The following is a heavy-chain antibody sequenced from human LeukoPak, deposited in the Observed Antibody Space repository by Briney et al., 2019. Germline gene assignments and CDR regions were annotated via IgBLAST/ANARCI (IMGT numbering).Heavy chain of an antibody. CDR1: GFTFSSYG. CDR3: AMSSGYSVYYYYGMDV. CDR2: ISYDGSNK. D-gene: IGHD3-22*01. Sequence: GGSLRLSCAASGFTFSSYGMHWVRQAPGKGLEWVAVISYDGSNKYYADSVKGRFTISRDSSKNTLYLQMNSLRAEDTAVYYCAMSSGYSVYYYYGMDVWGQGTTVTVSS. V-gene: IGHV3-30*03. J-gene: IGHJ6*02.